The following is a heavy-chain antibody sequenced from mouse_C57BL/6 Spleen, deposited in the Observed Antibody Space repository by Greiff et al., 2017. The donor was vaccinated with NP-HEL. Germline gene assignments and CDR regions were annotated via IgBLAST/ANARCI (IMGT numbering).Heavy chain of an antibody. V-gene: IGHV1-42*01. CDR1: GYSFTGYY. J-gene: IGHJ3*01. CDR2: INPSTGGT. Sequence: VQLQQSGPELVKPGASVKISCKASGYSFTGYYMNWVKQSPEKSLEWIGEINPSTGGTTYNQKFKAKATLTVDKSSSTAYMQLKSLTSEDSAVYYCARSGGGYYAWFAYWGQGTLVTVSA. CDR3: ARSGGGYYAWFAY. D-gene: IGHD2-3*01.